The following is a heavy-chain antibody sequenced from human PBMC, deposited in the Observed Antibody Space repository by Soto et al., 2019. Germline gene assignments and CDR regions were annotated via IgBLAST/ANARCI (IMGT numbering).Heavy chain of an antibody. CDR3: AREDYYDSSGYSINWFDP. D-gene: IGHD3-22*01. Sequence: TLSLTCAISGDSVSSNSAAWNWIRQSPSRGLEWLGRTYYRSKWYNDYAVSVKSRITINPDTSKNQFSLQLNSVTPEDTAVYYCAREDYYDSSGYSINWFDPWGQGTLVTVSS. CDR1: GDSVSSNSAA. V-gene: IGHV6-1*01. J-gene: IGHJ5*02. CDR2: TYYRSKWYN.